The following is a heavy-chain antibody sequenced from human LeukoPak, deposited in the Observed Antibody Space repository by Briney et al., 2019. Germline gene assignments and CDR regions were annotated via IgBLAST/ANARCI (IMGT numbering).Heavy chain of an antibody. V-gene: IGHV1-2*02. CDR3: ATDPPMVRGVWY. CDR1: GYTFTGYY. J-gene: IGHJ4*02. CDR2: INPNSGGT. Sequence: ASVKVSCKASGYTFTGYYIHWVRQAPGQGLEWMGWINPNSGGTNYAQKFQGRVTMTRDTSISTAYMELSSLRSEDTAVYYCATDPPMVRGVWYWGQGTLVTVSS. D-gene: IGHD3-10*01.